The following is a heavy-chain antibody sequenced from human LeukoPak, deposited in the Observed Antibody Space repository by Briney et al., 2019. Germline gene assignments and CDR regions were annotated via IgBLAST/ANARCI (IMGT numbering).Heavy chain of an antibody. V-gene: IGHV4-39*07. D-gene: IGHD5-24*01. J-gene: IGHJ4*02. CDR1: GGSISSSSYY. CDR2: IFYSGST. Sequence: SETLSLTCTVSGGSISSSSYYWGWMRQPPGKGLEWIGNIFYSGSTYYNPSLKSRVTISVDTSKNQFSLKLSSVTAADTAVYYCARLSFPRDGYNYYFDYWGQGTLVTVSS. CDR3: ARLSFPRDGYNYYFDY.